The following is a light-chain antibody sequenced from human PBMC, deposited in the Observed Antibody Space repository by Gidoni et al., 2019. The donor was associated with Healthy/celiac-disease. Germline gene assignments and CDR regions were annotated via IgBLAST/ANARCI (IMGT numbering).Light chain of an antibody. CDR2: KVS. CDR3: MQGTHQ. Sequence: DVVMTQSPLSLPVTLGQPASISCRSSQSLVHSDGNTYLNWFQQRPGQSPRRLIYKVSNRDSGVPDRFSGSGSGTDFTLKISRVEAEDVGVYYCMQGTHQFGQGTKVEIK. CDR1: QSLVHSDGNTY. V-gene: IGKV2-30*02. J-gene: IGKJ1*01.